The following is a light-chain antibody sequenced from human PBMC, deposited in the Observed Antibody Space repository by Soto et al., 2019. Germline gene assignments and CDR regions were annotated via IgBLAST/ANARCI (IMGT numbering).Light chain of an antibody. CDR2: DVS. CDR1: TSDVGAYNY. Sequence: QSALTQPASMSGSPGQSITISCTGTTSDVGAYNYVSWYQQHPGEAPRLMIYDVSYRPSGVSNRFSGSKSGNTASLTISGLRAEDEADYYCSSYSSISYVIFGGGTKLTVL. J-gene: IGLJ2*01. CDR3: SSYSSISYVI. V-gene: IGLV2-14*01.